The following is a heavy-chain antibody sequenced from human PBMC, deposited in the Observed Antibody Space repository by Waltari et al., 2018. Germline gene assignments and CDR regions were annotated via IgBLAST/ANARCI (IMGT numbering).Heavy chain of an antibody. CDR1: GYTFTGYY. V-gene: IGHV1-2*06. CDR3: AIVVPAAIGNYYSMDV. CDR2: VTPNRRCT. Sequence: QVQLVQSGAEVKKPGASVKVSCKASGYTFTGYYMHWERQAPGQGLEGMGRVTPNRRCTTYAHTFPGRVTMTRHTSISTAYMELSRLRSDDTAVYYCAIVVPAAIGNYYSMDVWGKGTTVTVSS. J-gene: IGHJ6*03. D-gene: IGHD2-2*01.